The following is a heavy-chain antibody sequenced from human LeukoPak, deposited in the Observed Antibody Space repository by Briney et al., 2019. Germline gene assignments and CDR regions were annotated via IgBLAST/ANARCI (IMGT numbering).Heavy chain of an antibody. D-gene: IGHD2-21*02. V-gene: IGHV3-23*01. CDR2: ISGGGDIT. Sequence: GGSLRLSCAASGFNFANHAMSWVRQTPGKGLGWVSAISGGGDITYYADSVTGRFTISRDNSKDTLFLQMHSLRPGDTAVYYCVREDTPATANYWGQGTLVTISS. CDR3: VREDTPATANY. CDR1: GFNFANHA. J-gene: IGHJ4*02.